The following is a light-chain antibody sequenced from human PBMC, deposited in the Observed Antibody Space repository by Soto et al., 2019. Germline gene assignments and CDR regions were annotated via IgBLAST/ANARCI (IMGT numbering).Light chain of an antibody. Sequence: EIVLTQSPGTLSLSPGDRATLYCRASQSFSNNYLAWYQQKPGQAPRLLIYGASNRATGIPDRFSGSGSGTDFTLTISRLEPEDFAVYYCQQYGSSGTFGQGTKVDIK. CDR2: GAS. CDR1: QSFSNNY. V-gene: IGKV3-20*01. J-gene: IGKJ1*01. CDR3: QQYGSSGT.